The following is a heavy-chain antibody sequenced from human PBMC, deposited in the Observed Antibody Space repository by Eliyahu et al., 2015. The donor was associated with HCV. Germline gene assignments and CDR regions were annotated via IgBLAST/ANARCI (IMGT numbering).Heavy chain of an antibody. J-gene: IGHJ4*02. CDR2: INHSGST. D-gene: IGHD3-3*01. Sequence: QVQLQQWGAGLLKPSETLSLTCAVXGGXFSGXYXXXLRQPXGKGLEWIGEINHSGSTNYNPSLXSRVTISVDTSKNQFSLKLSSVTAADTAVYYCARGAGHYYDFWSGYYEPYYFDYWGQGTLVTVSS. CDR1: GGXFSGXY. V-gene: IGHV4-34*01. CDR3: ARGAGHYYDFWSGYYEPYYFDY.